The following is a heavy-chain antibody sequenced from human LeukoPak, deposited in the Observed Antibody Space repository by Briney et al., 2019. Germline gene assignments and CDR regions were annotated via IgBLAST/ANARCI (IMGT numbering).Heavy chain of an antibody. J-gene: IGHJ3*02. CDR3: AKDFYGDDAFDI. CDR1: GFTFSSYG. D-gene: IGHD2/OR15-2a*01. Sequence: GGSLRLSCAASGFTFSSYGMHWVRQAPGKGLEWVTVISYDGSNKYYADSVKGRFTISRDNSKNTLYLQMNSLRAEDTAVYYCAKDFYGDDAFDIWGQGTMVTVSS. CDR2: ISYDGSNK. V-gene: IGHV3-30*18.